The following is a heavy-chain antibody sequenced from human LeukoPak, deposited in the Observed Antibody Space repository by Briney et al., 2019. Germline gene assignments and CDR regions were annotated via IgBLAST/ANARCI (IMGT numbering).Heavy chain of an antibody. CDR3: ARYDPTLRGFDY. Sequence: PSETLSLTCAVSGGSISSGDYSWSWIRQPPGKGLEWIGYIYHSGSTYYNPSLKSRVTISVDRSKNQFSLKLSSVTAADTAVYYCARYDPTLRGFDYWGQGTLVTVSS. D-gene: IGHD3-3*01. CDR2: IYHSGST. V-gene: IGHV4-30-2*01. CDR1: GGSISSGDYS. J-gene: IGHJ4*02.